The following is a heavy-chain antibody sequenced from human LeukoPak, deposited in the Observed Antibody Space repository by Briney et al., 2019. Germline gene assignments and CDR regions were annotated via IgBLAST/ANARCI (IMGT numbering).Heavy chain of an antibody. J-gene: IGHJ6*02. CDR1: GYTFTSYD. V-gene: IGHV1-8*01. CDR3: ARGPPRRAYYYYGMDV. CDR2: MNPNSGNT. Sequence: ASVKVSCKASGYTFTSYDINWVRQATGQGLEWMGRMNPNSGNTGYAQKFQGRVTMTRNTSISTAYMELSSLRSEDTAVYYCARGPPRRAYYYYGMDVWGQGTTVAVSS.